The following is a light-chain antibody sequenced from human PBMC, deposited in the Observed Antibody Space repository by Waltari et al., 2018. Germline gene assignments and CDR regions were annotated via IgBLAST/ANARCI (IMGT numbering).Light chain of an antibody. J-gene: IGLJ2*01. Sequence: SYELTQPPSVSVSPGQTARITCSGDALPKQYAYWYQQKPGQAPVLLIYKDSERPSGIAERFSGSSSGTTVTLTISGVQAEDEADYYCQSADSSGTYRVFGGGTKLTVL. V-gene: IGLV3-25*03. CDR1: ALPKQY. CDR2: KDS. CDR3: QSADSSGTYRV.